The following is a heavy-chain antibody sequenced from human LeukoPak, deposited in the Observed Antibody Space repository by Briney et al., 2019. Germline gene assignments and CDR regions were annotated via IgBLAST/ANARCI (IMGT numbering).Heavy chain of an antibody. V-gene: IGHV1-69*05. CDR1: GGTFSSYA. D-gene: IGHD6-13*01. CDR3: ARKGPSPYSSSWYVDY. Sequence: SVKVSCKASGGTFSSYAISWVRQAPGQGLEWMGGIIPIFGTANYAQKLQGRVTMTTDTSTSTAYMELRSLRSDDTAVYYCARKGPSPYSSSWYVDYWGQGTLVTVSS. J-gene: IGHJ4*02. CDR2: IIPIFGTA.